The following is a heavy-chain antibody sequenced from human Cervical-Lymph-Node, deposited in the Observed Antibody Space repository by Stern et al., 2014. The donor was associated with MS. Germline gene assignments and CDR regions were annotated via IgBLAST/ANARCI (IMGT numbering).Heavy chain of an antibody. D-gene: IGHD2-8*01. CDR2: ISSDGNNK. V-gene: IGHV3-30*03. CDR1: GFTFSSYG. J-gene: IGHJ4*02. Sequence: VQLVESGGAVVQPGRSLRLSCAASGFTFSSYGMHWVRQAPGKGLEWVTGISSDGNNKTYAASVKGRFTISRDNSKNTLHLQMNSVTPDDTAIYYCARDYEDTSMLFDHWGQGILVTVSS. CDR3: ARDYEDTSMLFDH.